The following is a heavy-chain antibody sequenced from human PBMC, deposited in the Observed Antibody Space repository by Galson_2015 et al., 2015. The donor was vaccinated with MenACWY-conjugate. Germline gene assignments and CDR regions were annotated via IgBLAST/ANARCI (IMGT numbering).Heavy chain of an antibody. D-gene: IGHD2-2*01. CDR1: GGSISSSNYY. V-gene: IGHV4-39*01. Sequence: SETLSLTCTVSGGSISSSNYYWGWIRQPPGQGLEWIGNIYYSGDAYYNPSLKSRVSISVDTSKNQFSLKLSSVGAADTAVYYCASLPSTNSWYWYFDLWGRGTLVTVSS. CDR2: IYYSGDA. CDR3: ASLPSTNSWYWYFDL. J-gene: IGHJ2*01.